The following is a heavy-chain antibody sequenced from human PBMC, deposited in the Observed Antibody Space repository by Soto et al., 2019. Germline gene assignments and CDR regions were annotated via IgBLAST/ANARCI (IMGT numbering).Heavy chain of an antibody. D-gene: IGHD2-15*01. CDR3: ARPLEVVAATHGFDI. V-gene: IGHV3-30*03. CDR1: GFTFSSYG. CDR2: ISYDGSNK. Sequence: QVQLVESGGGVVQPGRSLRLSCAASGFTFSSYGMHWVRQAPGKGLEWVAVISYDGSNKYYADSVKGRFTISRDNSKNTLYLQMNSLRAEDTAVYYCARPLEVVAATHGFDIWGQGTMVTVSS. J-gene: IGHJ3*02.